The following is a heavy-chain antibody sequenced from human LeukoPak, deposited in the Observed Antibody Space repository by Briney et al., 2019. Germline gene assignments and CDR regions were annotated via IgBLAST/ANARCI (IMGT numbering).Heavy chain of an antibody. CDR2: VYPATGGT. CDR1: GYTFTSYN. Sequence: ASVKVSCKASGYTFTSYNMHWMRQAPGQGLEWMGWVYPATGGTNYAQKFQGRVTMTTDTSISTAYMELRGLTSDDTAVYFCVRGAVIAHFDYWGQGTLVTVSS. V-gene: IGHV1-2*02. J-gene: IGHJ4*02. CDR3: VRGAVIAHFDY. D-gene: IGHD2-21*01.